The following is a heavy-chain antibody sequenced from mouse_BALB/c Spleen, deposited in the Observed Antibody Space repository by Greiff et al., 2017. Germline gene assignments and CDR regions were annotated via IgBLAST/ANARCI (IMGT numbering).Heavy chain of an antibody. D-gene: IGHD2-12*01. J-gene: IGHJ2*01. CDR2: INSNGGST. V-gene: IGHV5-6-2*01. CDR1: GFTFSSYY. CDR3: ARQGTYYRYIDY. Sequence: EVMLLESGGGLVKLGGSLKLSCAASGFTFSSYYMSWVRQTPEKRLELVAAINSNGGSTYYPDTVKGRFTISRDNAKNTLYLQMSSLKSEDTALYYCARQGTYYRYIDYWGQGTTLTVSS.